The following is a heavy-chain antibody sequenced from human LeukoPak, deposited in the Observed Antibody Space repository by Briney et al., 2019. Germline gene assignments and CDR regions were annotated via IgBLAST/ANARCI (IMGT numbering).Heavy chain of an antibody. J-gene: IGHJ4*02. CDR2: ISSSGSTI. Sequence: GGSLRLSCAASGFTFCSYEMNWVRQAPGKGLEWVSYISSSGSTIYYADSVTGRFTVSRDNAENSLYLQMNSLRAEDTAVYYCARGSYRPDYWGQGTLVTVSS. CDR3: ARGSYRPDY. D-gene: IGHD1-26*01. V-gene: IGHV3-48*03. CDR1: GFTFCSYE.